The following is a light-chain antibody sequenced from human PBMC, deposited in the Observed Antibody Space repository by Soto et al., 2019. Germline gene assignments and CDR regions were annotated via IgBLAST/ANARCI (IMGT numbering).Light chain of an antibody. J-gene: IGLJ1*01. Sequence: QSALTQPASVSGSPGQSITISCTGTSSDVGGYNYVSWYQQHPGKAPKLMIYEVSNRPSGVSNRFSGSTSGNTASLTISGLQAEDEADYYCSSYTSSSTLVFGNGTKVTVL. V-gene: IGLV2-14*01. CDR2: EVS. CDR3: SSYTSSSTLV. CDR1: SSDVGGYNY.